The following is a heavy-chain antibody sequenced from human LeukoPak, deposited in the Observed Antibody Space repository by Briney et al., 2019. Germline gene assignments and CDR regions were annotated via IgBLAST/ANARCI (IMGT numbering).Heavy chain of an antibody. J-gene: IGHJ6*02. D-gene: IGHD5-18*01. CDR3: ARDEIGNTQNGMDV. CDR2: IYSGGST. V-gene: IGHV3-53*01. CDR1: GFTVSSNY. Sequence: GGSLRLSCAASGFTVSSNYMSWVRQAPGKGLEWVSVIYSGGSTYYADSVKGRFTISRDNAKNSLYLQMNSLRAEDTAVYYCARDEIGNTQNGMDVWGQGTTVTVSS.